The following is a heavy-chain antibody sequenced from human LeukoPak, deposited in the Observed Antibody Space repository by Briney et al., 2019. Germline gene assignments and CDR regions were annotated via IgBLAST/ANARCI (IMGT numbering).Heavy chain of an antibody. V-gene: IGHV3-21*04. CDR3: ARGPYYYDSSGYYPFYY. J-gene: IGHJ4*02. CDR2: ISSSSSYI. Sequence: GGSLRLSCAASGFAFSSYSMNWVRQAPGKGLEWVSSISSSSSYIYYADSVKGRLTISRDNAKNSLYLQMNSLRAEDTAVYYCARGPYYYDSSGYYPFYYWGQGTLVTVSS. CDR1: GFAFSSYS. D-gene: IGHD3-22*01.